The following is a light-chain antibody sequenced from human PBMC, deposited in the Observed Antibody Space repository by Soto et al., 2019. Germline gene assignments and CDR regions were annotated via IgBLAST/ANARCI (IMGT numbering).Light chain of an antibody. CDR1: SSNIGAGHD. CDR2: GNS. J-gene: IGLJ1*01. V-gene: IGLV1-40*01. Sequence: QSVLTQPPSVSGAPGQRVTISCTGSSSNIGAGHDVHWYQHLPGTAPKLLIYGNSNRPSGVPDRFSGSKSGTSASLAITGLQAEDEADYYCQSYDSSLSGSEVFGTGPKVTVL. CDR3: QSYDSSLSGSEV.